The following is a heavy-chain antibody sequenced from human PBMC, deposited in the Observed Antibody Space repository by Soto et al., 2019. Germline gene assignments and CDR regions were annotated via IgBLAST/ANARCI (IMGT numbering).Heavy chain of an antibody. CDR3: TTDYIAATFFDY. J-gene: IGHJ4*02. CDR1: GFTFSSYS. D-gene: IGHD5-12*01. Sequence: GGSLRLSCAASGFTFSSYSMNWVRQAPGKGLEWVSSISSSSSYIYYADSVKGRFTISRDNAKNSLYLQMNSLKTEDTAVYYCTTDYIAATFFDYWGQGTLVTVSS. CDR2: ISSSSSYI. V-gene: IGHV3-21*03.